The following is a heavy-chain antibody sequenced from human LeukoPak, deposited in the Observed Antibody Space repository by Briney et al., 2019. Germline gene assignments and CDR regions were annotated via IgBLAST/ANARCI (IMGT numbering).Heavy chain of an antibody. CDR3: ARVSYNWFDP. V-gene: IGHV1-18*01. CDR1: GYTFTSYA. Sequence: ASVKVSCKAYGYTFTSYAISWVRQAPGQGLECMGWISAYNGNTYYAQNFQGRVTMTADTSTSTAYMELRSLRSDDTAVYYCARVSYNWFDPWGQGTLLTVS. J-gene: IGHJ5*02. CDR2: ISAYNGNT. D-gene: IGHD6-6*01.